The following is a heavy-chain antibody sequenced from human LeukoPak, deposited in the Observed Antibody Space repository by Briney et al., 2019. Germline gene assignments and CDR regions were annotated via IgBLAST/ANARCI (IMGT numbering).Heavy chain of an antibody. CDR3: ARDLRKDDFWSGYYNAIDP. D-gene: IGHD3-3*01. CDR2: IIPIFGTA. V-gene: IGHV1-69*13. J-gene: IGHJ5*02. Sequence: SVKVSCKASGGTFSSYAISWVRQAPGQGLEWMGGIIPIFGTANYAQKFQGRVTITADESTSTAYMELSSLRSEDTAVYYCARDLRKDDFWSGYYNAIDPWGQGTLVTVSS. CDR1: GGTFSSYA.